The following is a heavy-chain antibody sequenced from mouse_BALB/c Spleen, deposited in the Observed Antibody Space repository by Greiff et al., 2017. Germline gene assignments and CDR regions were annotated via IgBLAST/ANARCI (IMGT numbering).Heavy chain of an antibody. D-gene: IGHD1-1*01. Sequence: VQLQQSGAELVKPGASVKLSCKASGYTFTSYYMYWVKQRPGQGLEWIGEINPSNGGTNFNEKFKSKATLTVDKSSSTAYMQLSSLTSEDSAVYYCTRSGATTVVFDYWGQGTTLTVSS. V-gene: IGHV1S81*02. J-gene: IGHJ2*01. CDR1: GYTFTSYY. CDR2: INPSNGGT. CDR3: TRSGATTVVFDY.